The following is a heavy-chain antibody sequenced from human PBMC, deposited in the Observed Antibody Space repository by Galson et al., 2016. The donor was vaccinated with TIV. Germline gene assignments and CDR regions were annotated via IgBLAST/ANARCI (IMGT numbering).Heavy chain of an antibody. CDR2: IYTSGST. CDR3: ARERLGSGYHITSDAFDI. J-gene: IGHJ3*02. D-gene: IGHD3-3*01. CDR1: GDSISRAAFY. V-gene: IGHV4-61*02. Sequence: LSLTCTVSGDSISRAAFYWSWLRQPAGKGLEWIGFIYTSGSTDYNPSLKSRVTISVDTSRNQFSLKLSSVTAADTAVYYCARERLGSGYHITSDAFDIWGQGTLVTVSS.